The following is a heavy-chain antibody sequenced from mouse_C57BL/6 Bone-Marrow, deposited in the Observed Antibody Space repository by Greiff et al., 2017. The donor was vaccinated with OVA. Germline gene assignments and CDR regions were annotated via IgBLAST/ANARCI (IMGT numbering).Heavy chain of an antibody. Sequence: DVQLQESGPELVKPGASVKISCKASGYSFTGYYMNWVQQSPEKSLEWIGEINPSTGGTTYNQKFKAKATLTVDKSSSTAYMQLKSLTSEDSAVYYCARWRTGEGYFDYWGQGTTLTVSS. CDR1: GYSFTGYY. V-gene: IGHV1-42*01. CDR2: INPSTGGT. J-gene: IGHJ2*01. CDR3: ARWRTGEGYFDY. D-gene: IGHD4-1*01.